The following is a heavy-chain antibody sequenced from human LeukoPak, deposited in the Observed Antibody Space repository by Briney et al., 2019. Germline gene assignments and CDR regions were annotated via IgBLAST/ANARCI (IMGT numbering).Heavy chain of an antibody. CDR2: IYPDDSDT. CDR3: ARHGYNSLAGRNWFDP. CDR1: GYNFTTYW. J-gene: IGHJ5*02. D-gene: IGHD5-24*01. V-gene: IGHV5-51*01. Sequence: GESLKISCEGSGYNFTTYWIGWVRQMPGKGLEWMGIIYPDDSDTRYSPSFQGQVSISVDKSISTAYLQWSSLKASDTAMYYCARHGYNSLAGRNWFDPWGQGTLVTVSS.